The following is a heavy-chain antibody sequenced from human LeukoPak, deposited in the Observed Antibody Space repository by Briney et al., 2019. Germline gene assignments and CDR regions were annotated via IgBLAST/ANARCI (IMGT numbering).Heavy chain of an antibody. J-gene: IGHJ5*02. D-gene: IGHD6-13*01. CDR3: ARDRSSTAAPSLSS. CDR2: IRSTYSTI. Sequence: PGGSLRLSCAASGFTFSGYGMNWVPQAPGKGLEWVSYIRSTYSTIHYADSVKGRFTISRDDAKNSLYLQMNSLRDEDTAVYYCARDRSSTAAPSLSSWGQGTLVIVSS. V-gene: IGHV3-48*02. CDR1: GFTFSGYG.